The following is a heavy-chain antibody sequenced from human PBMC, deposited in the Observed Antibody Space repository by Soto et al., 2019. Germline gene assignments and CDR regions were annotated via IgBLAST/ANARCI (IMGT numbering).Heavy chain of an antibody. Sequence: GGSLRLSCAASGFTFSSYGMHWVRQAPGKGLEWVAVISYDGSNKYYADSVKGRFTISRDNSKNTLYLQMNSLRAEDTAVYYCAKGLDLVVITTGPDYWGQGTLVTVSS. J-gene: IGHJ4*02. D-gene: IGHD3-22*01. CDR3: AKGLDLVVITTGPDY. V-gene: IGHV3-30*18. CDR2: ISYDGSNK. CDR1: GFTFSSYG.